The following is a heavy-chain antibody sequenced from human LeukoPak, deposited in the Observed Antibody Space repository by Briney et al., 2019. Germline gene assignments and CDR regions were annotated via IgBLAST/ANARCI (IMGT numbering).Heavy chain of an antibody. CDR3: ARELGSGWYLGAFDI. D-gene: IGHD6-19*01. Sequence: QTVGSLRLSCAASGFTFSSYGMHWVRQAPGKGLEWVAVIWYDGSNKYYADSVKGRFTISRDNSKNTLYLQMNSLRAEDTAVYYCARELGSGWYLGAFDIWGQGTMVTVSS. V-gene: IGHV3-33*01. CDR1: GFTFSSYG. CDR2: IWYDGSNK. J-gene: IGHJ3*02.